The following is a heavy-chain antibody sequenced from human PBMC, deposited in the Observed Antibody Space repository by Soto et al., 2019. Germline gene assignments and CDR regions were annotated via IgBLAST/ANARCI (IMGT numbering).Heavy chain of an antibody. CDR3: ARGDYGTGGYPFPYFDS. D-gene: IGHD2-8*02. Sequence: HEHLVQSGAEVKRPGASLKVSCKASGYSFTGYYIHWVRQAPGQGLEWMGWINPDSGATNYAQNFKGRVTLTSDTSISTASMDLTSLTSDDTAVYYCARGDYGTGGYPFPYFDSWGQGTLVIVSS. J-gene: IGHJ4*02. CDR2: INPDSGAT. CDR1: GYSFTGYY. V-gene: IGHV1-2*02.